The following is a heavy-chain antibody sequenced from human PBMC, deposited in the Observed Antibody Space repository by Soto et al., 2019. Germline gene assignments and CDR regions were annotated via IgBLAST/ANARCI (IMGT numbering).Heavy chain of an antibody. D-gene: IGHD6-19*01. Sequence: PGGSLRLSCAASGFTLRTYTMNWVRQAPGKGLEWVSSISISSSDRYYADSVRGRFTISRDNAKNALYLQMNSLRADDTAVYFCARDASGPFDYWGQGTLVTVSS. V-gene: IGHV3-21*06. CDR1: GFTLRTYT. CDR2: ISISSSDR. CDR3: ARDASGPFDY. J-gene: IGHJ4*02.